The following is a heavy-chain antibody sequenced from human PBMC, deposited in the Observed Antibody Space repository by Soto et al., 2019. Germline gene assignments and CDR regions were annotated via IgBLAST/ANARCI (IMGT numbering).Heavy chain of an antibody. J-gene: IGHJ5*02. CDR1: GGSISSYY. CDR3: ARGGYGVTPWDNWFDP. D-gene: IGHD4-17*01. V-gene: IGHV4-59*01. Sequence: SETLSLTCTVSGGSISSYYWSWIRQPPGKGLEWIGYIYYSGSTNYNPSLKSRVTISVDTSKNQFSLKPSSVTAADTAVYYCARGGYGVTPWDNWFDPWGQGTLVTVSS. CDR2: IYYSGST.